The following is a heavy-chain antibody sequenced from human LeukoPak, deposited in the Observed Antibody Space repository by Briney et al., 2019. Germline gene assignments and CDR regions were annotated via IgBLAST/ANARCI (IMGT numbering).Heavy chain of an antibody. CDR2: IIPIFGTA. Sequence: PVKVSCKASGGTFSSYAISWVRQAPGQGLEWMGGIIPIFGTANYAQKFRGRVTITADESTSTAYMELSSLRSEDTAVYYCAREGAAAGIFDYWGQGTLVTVSS. V-gene: IGHV1-69*13. CDR3: AREGAAAGIFDY. CDR1: GGTFSSYA. J-gene: IGHJ4*02. D-gene: IGHD6-13*01.